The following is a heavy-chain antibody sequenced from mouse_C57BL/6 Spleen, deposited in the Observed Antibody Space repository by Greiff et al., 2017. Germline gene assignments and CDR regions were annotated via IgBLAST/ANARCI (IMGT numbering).Heavy chain of an antibody. CDR3: AKRETGPWCFDD. CDR1: GFSLTSYG. V-gene: IGHV2-5*01. CDR2: IWRGGST. D-gene: IGHD4-1*01. J-gene: IGHJ1*03. Sequence: VMLVESGPGLVQPSQSLSITCTVSGFSLTSYGVHWVRQSPGKGLEWLGVIWRGGSTDYDAAIMSRLSITKDNSKSQVFFKMNRLQADDNAIFYCAKRETGPWCFDDWGTGTTVTVSS.